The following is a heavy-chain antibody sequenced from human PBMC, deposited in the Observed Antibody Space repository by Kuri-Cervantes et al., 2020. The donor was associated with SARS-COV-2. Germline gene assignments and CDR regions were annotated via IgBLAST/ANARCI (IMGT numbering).Heavy chain of an antibody. Sequence: ASVKVSCKASGYTFTSYYMHWVRQAPGQGLEWMGIINPSGGSTSYAQKFQGRVTMTEDTSTDTAYKELSSLRSEDTAVYYCATGSPANWNHEGGNWFDPWGHGTPVPVSS. J-gene: IGHJ5*02. D-gene: IGHD1-14*01. CDR1: GYTFTSYY. V-gene: IGHV1-46*01. CDR3: ATGSPANWNHEGGNWFDP. CDR2: INPSGGST.